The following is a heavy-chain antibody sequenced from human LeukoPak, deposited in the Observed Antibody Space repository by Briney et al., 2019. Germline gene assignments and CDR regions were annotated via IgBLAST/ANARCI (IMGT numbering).Heavy chain of an antibody. CDR2: ISGSGSTI. CDR3: ARAQTGITIFAVVDY. V-gene: IGHV3-48*03. J-gene: IGHJ4*02. D-gene: IGHD3-3*01. CDR1: GFTFSSYE. Sequence: PGGSLRHSCAASGFTFSSYEMNWVRQAPGKGLEWVSYISGSGSTIYYADSVKGRFAISRGNAKNSLYLQMNSLRAEDTAVYYCARAQTGITIFAVVDYWGQGTLVTVSS.